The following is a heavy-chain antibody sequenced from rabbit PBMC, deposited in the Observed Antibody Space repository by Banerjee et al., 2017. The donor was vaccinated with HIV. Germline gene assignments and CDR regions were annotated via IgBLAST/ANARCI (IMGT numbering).Heavy chain of an antibody. Sequence: QQQLVESGGGLVKPEGSLTLTCTASGFSFSGSYDMCWVRQAPGKGLEWIACIYLGSSGSTYYASWAKGRFTISKTSSTTVTLQMTSLTAADTATYFCAREYASSSAYYWRYGMDLWGPGTLVTVS. CDR3: AREYASSSAYYWRYGMDL. D-gene: IGHD1-1*01. CDR2: IYLGSSGST. V-gene: IGHV1S45*01. J-gene: IGHJ6*01. CDR1: GFSFSGSYD.